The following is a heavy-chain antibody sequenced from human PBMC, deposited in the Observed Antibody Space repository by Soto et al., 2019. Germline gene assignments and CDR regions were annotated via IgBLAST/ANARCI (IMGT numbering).Heavy chain of an antibody. V-gene: IGHV3-23*01. CDR1: GFPFSSYA. CDR3: AKDTSMARTGCFDY. CDR2: ISGSGIST. Sequence: LRLSCAASGFPFSSYAMSWVRLAPGKGLEWVSAISGSGISTYYADSVKGRFTFSRDNSKNTLYLQMNSLRAEDTAVYYCAKDTSMARTGCFDYWGQGTLVTVSS. D-gene: IGHD5-12*01. J-gene: IGHJ4*02.